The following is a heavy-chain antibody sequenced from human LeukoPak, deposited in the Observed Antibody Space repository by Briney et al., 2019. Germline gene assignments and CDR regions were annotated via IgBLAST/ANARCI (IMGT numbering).Heavy chain of an antibody. D-gene: IGHD3-3*01. J-gene: IGHJ4*02. CDR3: ARDILGYFDY. CDR1: GGSISSYY. CDR2: IYYSGST. Sequence: PSETLSLTCTVSGGSISSYYWSWIRRPPGKGLEWIGYIYYSGSTNYNPSLKSRVTISVDTSKNQFSLKLSSVTAADTAVYYCARDILGYFDYWGQGTLVTVSS. V-gene: IGHV4-59*01.